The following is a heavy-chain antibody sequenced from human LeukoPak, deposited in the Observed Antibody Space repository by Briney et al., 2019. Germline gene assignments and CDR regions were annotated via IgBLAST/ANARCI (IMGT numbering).Heavy chain of an antibody. CDR1: GFAFSDHY. Sequence: GGSLRLSCAASGFAFSDHYMDWVRQAPGKGLEWVGRTRDKANSYTTEYAASVKGRFTISRDDSKNSLYLHMNSLKTEDTAVYYCARARRMTAADNYYFDYWGQGTLVTVSS. V-gene: IGHV3-72*01. CDR3: ARARRMTAADNYYFDY. D-gene: IGHD6-13*01. CDR2: TRDKANSYTT. J-gene: IGHJ4*02.